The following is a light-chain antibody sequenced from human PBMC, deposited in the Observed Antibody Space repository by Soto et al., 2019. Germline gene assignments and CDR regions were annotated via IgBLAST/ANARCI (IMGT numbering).Light chain of an antibody. CDR1: SSDVGGYNY. CDR3: SSYTSRSTLSV. V-gene: IGLV2-14*01. Sequence: QSVLTQPASVSGSPGHSITISCTGTSSDVGGYNYVSWYQQHPGKAPKLMIYDVSNRPSGVSNRFSGSKSGNTASLTISGLQAEDEADYYCSSYTSRSTLSVFGTGPKVTVL. CDR2: DVS. J-gene: IGLJ1*01.